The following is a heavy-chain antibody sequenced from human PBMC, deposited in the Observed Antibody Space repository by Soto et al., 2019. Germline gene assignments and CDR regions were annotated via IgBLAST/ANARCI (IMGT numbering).Heavy chain of an antibody. V-gene: IGHV1-69*13. CDR3: ARDLPGVSKSVRPARKNWFDT. CDR1: GGTFNSYA. Sequence: SVKVSCKASGGTFNSYAITWVRQAPGQGLEWMGGIIPIFGTANYAQKFQGRVTITADESTSTAYMELRRLRSEDTAVYYCARDLPGVSKSVRPARKNWFDTWGQGTLVTVSP. CDR2: IIPIFGTA. D-gene: IGHD3-10*01. J-gene: IGHJ5*02.